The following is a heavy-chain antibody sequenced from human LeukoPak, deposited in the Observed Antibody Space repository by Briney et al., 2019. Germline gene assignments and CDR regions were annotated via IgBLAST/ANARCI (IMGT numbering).Heavy chain of an antibody. V-gene: IGHV3-23*01. CDR3: AKRGVVIRVFLVGFHKEAYYFDS. D-gene: IGHD3-10*01. CDR1: GIPLSNYG. CDR2: LSGSGGGT. J-gene: IGHJ4*02. Sequence: GGSLRLSCAVSGIPLSNYGMSWVRQAPGKGLEWVAGLSGSGGGTNYADYVQGRLTISRDNTKNTLYLQMNSLRAEDTAVYFCAKRGVVIRVFLVGFHKEAYYFDSWGQGALVTVSS.